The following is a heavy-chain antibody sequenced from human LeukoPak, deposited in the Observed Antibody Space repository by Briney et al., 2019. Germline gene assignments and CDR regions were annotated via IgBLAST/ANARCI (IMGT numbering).Heavy chain of an antibody. J-gene: IGHJ4*02. V-gene: IGHV1-69*05. CDR1: GGTFSSYA. CDR3: ARSRGRYYYDSSGYFDY. CDR2: IIPIFGTA. D-gene: IGHD3-22*01. Sequence: SVKVSCKASGGTFSSYAISWVRQAPGQGLEWMGGIIPIFGTANYAQKFQGRVTITTDESTSTAYMELSSLRSEDTAVYYCARSRGRYYYDSSGYFDYWGQGTLVTVSS.